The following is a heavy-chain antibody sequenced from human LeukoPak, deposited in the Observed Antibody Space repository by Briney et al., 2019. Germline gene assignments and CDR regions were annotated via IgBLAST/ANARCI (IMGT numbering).Heavy chain of an antibody. CDR3: ARGVAVAGTYFDY. V-gene: IGHV4-34*01. CDR2: INHSGST. Sequence: PSETLSLTCAVYGGSFSGYYWSWIRQPPGKGLEWIGEINHSGSTNYNPSLKSRVTISVDTSMNQFSLKLSSVTAADTAVYYCARGVAVAGTYFDYWGQGTLVTVSS. CDR1: GGSFSGYY. J-gene: IGHJ4*02. D-gene: IGHD6-19*01.